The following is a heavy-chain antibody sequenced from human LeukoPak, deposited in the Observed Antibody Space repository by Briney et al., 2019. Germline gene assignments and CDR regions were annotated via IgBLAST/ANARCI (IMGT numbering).Heavy chain of an antibody. Sequence: PGGSLRLSCAASGFTFSSYEMNWVRQPPGKGLEWIGEINHSGSTNYNPSLKSRVTISVDTSKNQFSLKLSSVTAADTAVYYCARGRLDYYDSSGYPEFDYWGQGTLVTVSP. V-gene: IGHV4-34*01. D-gene: IGHD3-22*01. CDR3: ARGRLDYYDSSGYPEFDY. J-gene: IGHJ4*02. CDR2: INHSGST. CDR1: GFTFSSYE.